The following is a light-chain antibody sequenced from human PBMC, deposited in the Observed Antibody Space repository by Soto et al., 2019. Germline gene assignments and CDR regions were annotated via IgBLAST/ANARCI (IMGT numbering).Light chain of an antibody. CDR3: SSYTSSSTLV. CDR1: SSDVGGYNY. V-gene: IGLV2-14*01. J-gene: IGLJ2*01. CDR2: EVS. Sequence: QSALTQPASVSGSPGQSITISCTGSSSDVGGYNYVSWYQQHPGKAPKLMIYEVSNRPSGISNRFSGSKSGNTASLTLSGLQAEDEADYYCSSYTSSSTLVFGGGIKVTVL.